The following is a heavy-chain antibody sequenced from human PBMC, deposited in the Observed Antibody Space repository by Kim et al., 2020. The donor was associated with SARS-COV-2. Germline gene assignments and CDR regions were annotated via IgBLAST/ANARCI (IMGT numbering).Heavy chain of an antibody. CDR3: AKGSFDY. CDR2: ISYDGSNK. Sequence: GGSLRLSCAASGFTFSSYGMHWVRQAPGKGLEWVAVISYDGSNKYYADSVKGRFTISRDNSKNTLYLQMNSLRAEDTAVYYCAKGSFDYWGQGTLVTVSS. J-gene: IGHJ4*02. V-gene: IGHV3-30*18. CDR1: GFTFSSYG.